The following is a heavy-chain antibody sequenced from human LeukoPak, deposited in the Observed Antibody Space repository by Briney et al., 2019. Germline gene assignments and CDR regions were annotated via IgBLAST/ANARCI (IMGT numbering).Heavy chain of an antibody. Sequence: PGGSLRLSCAASGFTVSSNYMSWVRQAPGXALEWVSVIYSGGSTYYADSVKGRFTISRDSSKNTLYLQMNSLRAEDTAVYYCARESYYDSSGSPGYFDYWGQGTLVTVSS. CDR2: IYSGGST. CDR1: GFTVSSNY. D-gene: IGHD3-22*01. J-gene: IGHJ4*02. V-gene: IGHV3-53*01. CDR3: ARESYYDSSGSPGYFDY.